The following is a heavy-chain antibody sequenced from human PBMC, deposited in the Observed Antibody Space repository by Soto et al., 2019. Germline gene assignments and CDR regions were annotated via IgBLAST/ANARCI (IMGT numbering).Heavy chain of an antibody. D-gene: IGHD3-22*01. Sequence: PGGSLRLSCAASGFTFSSYAMSWVRQAPGKGLKWVSAISGSGGSTYYAETVKGRFTISRDNSKNTLYLQMNSLRAEDTVVYYCAKTPDSSGYYYFDYWGQGTLVTVSS. J-gene: IGHJ4*02. V-gene: IGHV3-23*01. CDR2: ISGSGGST. CDR3: AKTPDSSGYYYFDY. CDR1: GFTFSSYA.